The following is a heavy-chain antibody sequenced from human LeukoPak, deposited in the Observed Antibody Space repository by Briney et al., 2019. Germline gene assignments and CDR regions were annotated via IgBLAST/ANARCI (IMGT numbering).Heavy chain of an antibody. V-gene: IGHV3-30-3*01. CDR3: ARRRVGPSWGVFDY. J-gene: IGHJ4*02. CDR2: KSYDGSNK. CDR1: GFTFSSYA. D-gene: IGHD1-26*01. Sequence: PGGSLRLSCAASGFTFSSYAMHWVRQAPGKGLEWVAVKSYDGSNKYYADSVKGRFTISRDNSKNTLYLQMNSLRAEDTAVYYCARRRVGPSWGVFDYWGQGTLVTVSS.